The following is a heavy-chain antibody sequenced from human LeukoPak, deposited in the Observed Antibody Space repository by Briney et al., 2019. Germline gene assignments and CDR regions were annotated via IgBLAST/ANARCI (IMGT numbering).Heavy chain of an antibody. J-gene: IGHJ4*02. Sequence: GGSLRLSCAASGFTFRHCAMHWVRQAPGKGLEWVALISNAGNDKYYADSVKGRFTVSRDNSKNTLFLQMNSLRVEDTAVYYCARGFDSSGYYYNYFEYWGQGTLVTVSS. V-gene: IGHV3-30*04. CDR1: GFTFRHCA. CDR2: ISNAGNDK. D-gene: IGHD3-22*01. CDR3: ARGFDSSGYYYNYFEY.